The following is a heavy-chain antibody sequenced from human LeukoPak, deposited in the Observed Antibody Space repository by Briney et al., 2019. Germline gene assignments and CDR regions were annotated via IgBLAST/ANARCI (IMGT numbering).Heavy chain of an antibody. CDR2: IYYSGST. J-gene: IGHJ4*02. CDR3: ARLYYDYVWGSYPPRGRYFDY. V-gene: IGHV4-59*12. CDR1: GGSISSYY. Sequence: SETLSLTCTVSGGSISSYYWSWIRQPPGKGLEWIGYIYYSGSTNYNPSLKSRVTISVDTSKNQFSLKLSSVTAADTAVYYCARLYYDYVWGSYPPRGRYFDYWGQGTLVTVSS. D-gene: IGHD3-16*02.